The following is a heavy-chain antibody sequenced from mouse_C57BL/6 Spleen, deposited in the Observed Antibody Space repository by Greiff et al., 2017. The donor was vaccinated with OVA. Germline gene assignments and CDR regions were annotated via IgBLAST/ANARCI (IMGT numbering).Heavy chain of an antibody. J-gene: IGHJ1*03. CDR2: IHPNSGST. D-gene: IGHD2-2*01. CDR3: SRIGYVHWYCDV. V-gene: IGHV1-64*01. CDR1: GYTFTSYW. Sequence: QVQLQQPGAELVKPGASVKLSCKASGYTFTSYWMHWVKQRPGQGLEWIGMIHPNSGSTNYNVKFKSKATLTADKSSSTAYMQLRSLTSEDSAVVYCSRIGYVHWYCDVWGTGTTVTVSS.